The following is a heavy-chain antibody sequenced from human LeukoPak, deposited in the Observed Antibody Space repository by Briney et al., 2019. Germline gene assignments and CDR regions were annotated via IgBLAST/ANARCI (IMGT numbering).Heavy chain of an antibody. CDR3: ARAGGRDCSSTSCYYIRYFDY. V-gene: IGHV1-18*01. CDR2: ISAYNGNT. Sequence: ASVKVSCKASGYTFTSYGISWVRQAPGQGLEWMGWISAYNGNTNYAQKLQGRVTMTTDTSTSTAYMELRSLRSDATAVYYCARAGGRDCSSTSCYYIRYFDYWGQGTLVTVSS. D-gene: IGHD2-2*01. J-gene: IGHJ4*02. CDR1: GYTFTSYG.